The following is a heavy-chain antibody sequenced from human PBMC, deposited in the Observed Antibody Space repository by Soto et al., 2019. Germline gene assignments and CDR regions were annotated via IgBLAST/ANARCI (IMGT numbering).Heavy chain of an antibody. J-gene: IGHJ2*01. CDR1: GFTFDEFG. CDR2: INWNGDRT. V-gene: IGHV3-20*04. CDR3: ARGEIYCLGDTSYTVWCFDL. D-gene: IGHD2-15*01. Sequence: VQLVESGGGLVRPGGSLRLSCAASGFTFDEFGMSWVRQVPGKGLEWVSGINWNGDRTGYEDSVKGRFTMSRNNDKNSLYLQMNSLRVEESALYSLARGEIYCLGDTSYTVWCFDLCGRGALVTVSS.